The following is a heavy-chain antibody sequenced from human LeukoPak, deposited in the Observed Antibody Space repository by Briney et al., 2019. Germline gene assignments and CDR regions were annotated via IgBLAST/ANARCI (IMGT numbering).Heavy chain of an antibody. CDR2: IDPSDSYT. J-gene: IGHJ4*02. CDR3: ARSPSPYDSSGYYYENY. V-gene: IGHV5-10-1*01. D-gene: IGHD3-22*01. Sequence: GESLQISCQGSGYSFTSYRISWVRQMPGKGLEWMGRIDPSDSYTNYSPSFQGHVTISADKSISTAYLQWSSLKASDTAMYYCARSPSPYDSSGYYYENYWGQGTLVTVSS. CDR1: GYSFTSYR.